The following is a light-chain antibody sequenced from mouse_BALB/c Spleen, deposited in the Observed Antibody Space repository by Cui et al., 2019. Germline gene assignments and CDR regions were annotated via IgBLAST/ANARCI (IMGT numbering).Light chain of an antibody. V-gene: IGKV4-55*01. CDR2: DTS. CDR3: QQWSSYPFT. CDR1: SSVSY. Sequence: QIVLTQSPPIMSASPGEKVTMTCSASSSVSYMYWYQQKPGSSPRLLIYDTSNLASGVPARFSGSGSGTSYSLTISRMEAEDAATYYCQQWSSYPFTFGSGTKLEIK. J-gene: IGKJ4*01.